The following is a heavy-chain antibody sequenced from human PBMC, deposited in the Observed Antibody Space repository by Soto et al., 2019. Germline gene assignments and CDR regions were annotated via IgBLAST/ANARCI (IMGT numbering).Heavy chain of an antibody. CDR1: GGSFSGYY. CDR3: ARESHDILTGPPWVWYFDL. D-gene: IGHD3-9*01. J-gene: IGHJ2*01. V-gene: IGHV4-34*01. CDR2: INDRGSI. Sequence: QVQLQQWGAGPLRPLETLSLTCGVSGGSFSGYYWAWIRQSPGKGLEWIGEINDRGSINYNPSLKSRVSVSVDTSKNHYSLHLRSVTAADTAVYYCARESHDILTGPPWVWYFDLGGRGTLVTVSS.